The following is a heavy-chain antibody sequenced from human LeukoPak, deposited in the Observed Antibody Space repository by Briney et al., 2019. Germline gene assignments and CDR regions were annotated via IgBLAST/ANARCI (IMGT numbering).Heavy chain of an antibody. V-gene: IGHV1-69*04. CDR1: GGTFSSYA. CDR2: IIPILGIA. J-gene: IGHJ4*02. CDR3: ARVDTAMVIDY. Sequence: SVKVSCRASGGTFSSYAISWVRQAPGQGLEWMGRIIPILGIANYAQKFQGRVTITADKSTSTAYRELSSLRSEDTAVYYCARVDTAMVIDYWGQGTLVTVSS. D-gene: IGHD5-18*01.